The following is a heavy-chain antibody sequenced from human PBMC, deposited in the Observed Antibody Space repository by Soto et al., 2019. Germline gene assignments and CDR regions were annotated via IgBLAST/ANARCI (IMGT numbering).Heavy chain of an antibody. D-gene: IGHD1-7*01. J-gene: IGHJ4*02. CDR1: GDSISGSQW. Sequence: PSETLSLTCAVSGDSISGSQWWSWVRLPPGKGLEWIGEISHTGTTNYNPSLKSRVTMSVDKPKNQFSLKLSSVTAADTAVYYCARDGITGTMETFDYWGQGTLVTVSS. V-gene: IGHV4-4*02. CDR3: ARDGITGTMETFDY. CDR2: ISHTGTT.